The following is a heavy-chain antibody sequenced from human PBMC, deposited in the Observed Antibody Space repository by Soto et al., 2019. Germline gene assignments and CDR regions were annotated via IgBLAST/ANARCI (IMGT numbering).Heavy chain of an antibody. CDR1: GYTFTSYA. J-gene: IGHJ6*02. Sequence: QVQLVQSGAEEKKPGASVKVSCKASGYTFTSYAMHWVRQAPGQRLEWMGWINAGNGNTKYSQKFQGRVTITRDTSASTAYMELSSLRSEDTAVYYCARDWVVPAANYGMDVWGQGTTVTVSS. CDR2: INAGNGNT. D-gene: IGHD2-2*01. CDR3: ARDWVVPAANYGMDV. V-gene: IGHV1-3*05.